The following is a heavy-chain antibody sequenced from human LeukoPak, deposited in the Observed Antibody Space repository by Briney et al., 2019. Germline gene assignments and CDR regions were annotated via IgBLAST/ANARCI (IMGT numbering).Heavy chain of an antibody. D-gene: IGHD4-17*01. CDR1: GFTFSSYW. CDR3: ARDWFDGDYDRFDY. J-gene: IGHJ4*02. CDR2: INQDGSQK. Sequence: RGSLRLSCAVSGFTFSSYWMSWFRQAPGKGLEWVANINQDGSQKFSVDSVKGRFTISRDNAKNSLSLQMNSLRVEDTAVYYCARDWFDGDYDRFDYWGQGTLVTVSS. V-gene: IGHV3-7*03.